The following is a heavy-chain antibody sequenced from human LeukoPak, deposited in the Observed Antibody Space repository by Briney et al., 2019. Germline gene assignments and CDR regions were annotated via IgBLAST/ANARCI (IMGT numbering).Heavy chain of an antibody. V-gene: IGHV1-24*01. J-gene: IGHJ4*02. Sequence: GASVKVSCKVSGYTLTELSMHWVRQAPGKGLEWMGGFDPEDGETIYAQKFQGRVTMTEDTSTDTAYMELSSLRSEDTAVYYCATGDFTVTTFSGTLFDYWGQGTLVTVSS. D-gene: IGHD4-17*01. CDR1: GYTLTELS. CDR2: FDPEDGET. CDR3: ATGDFTVTTFSGTLFDY.